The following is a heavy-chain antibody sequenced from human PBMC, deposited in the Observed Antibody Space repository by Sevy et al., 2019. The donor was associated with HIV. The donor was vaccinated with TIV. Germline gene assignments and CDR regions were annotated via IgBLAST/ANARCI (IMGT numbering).Heavy chain of an antibody. CDR3: ARDPFGGYYFDH. D-gene: IGHD3-16*01. J-gene: IGHJ4*02. CDR2: IMGDGSRK. CDR1: GFDFSTYW. Sequence: GGSLRLSCAASGFDFSTYWMHWVRQAPGKGLVWVSRIMGDGSRKSHADSVKGRFTISRDNAKNTLYLQMNSLRAEDTALYFCARDPFGGYYFDHWGPGTLVTVSS. V-gene: IGHV3-74*01.